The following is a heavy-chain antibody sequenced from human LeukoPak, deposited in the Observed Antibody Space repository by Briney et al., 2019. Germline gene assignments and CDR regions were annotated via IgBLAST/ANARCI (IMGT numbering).Heavy chain of an antibody. D-gene: IGHD6-13*01. CDR1: GFTFSSYG. V-gene: IGHV3-30*18. CDR2: ISYDGSNK. Sequence: PGRSLRLSCAASGFTFSSYGMHWVRQAPGKGLGWVAVISYDGSNKYYADSVKGRFTISRDNSKNTLYLQMNSLRAEDTVVYYCAKDRAAAGTGYFDYWGQGTLVTVSS. J-gene: IGHJ4*02. CDR3: AKDRAAAGTGYFDY.